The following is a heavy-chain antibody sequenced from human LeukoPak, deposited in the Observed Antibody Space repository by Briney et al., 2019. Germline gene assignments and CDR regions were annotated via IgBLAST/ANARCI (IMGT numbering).Heavy chain of an antibody. CDR2: IYTSGST. J-gene: IGHJ5*02. CDR1: GGSISSGSYY. Sequence: SETLSLTCTVSGGSISSGSYYWSWIQQPAGKGLEWIGRIYTSGSTNYNPSLKSRVTISVDTSKNQFSLKLSSVTAADTAVYYCARGGEYYYDSSGYYYDWFDPWGQGTLVTVSS. CDR3: ARGGEYYYDSSGYYYDWFDP. V-gene: IGHV4-61*02. D-gene: IGHD3-22*01.